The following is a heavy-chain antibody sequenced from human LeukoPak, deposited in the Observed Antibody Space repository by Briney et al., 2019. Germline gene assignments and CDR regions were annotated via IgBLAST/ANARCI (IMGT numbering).Heavy chain of an antibody. CDR2: IYSGGST. CDR3: ASNGYYYGSGSYYY. V-gene: IGHV3-53*01. J-gene: IGHJ4*02. D-gene: IGHD3-10*01. CDR1: GFTVSSNY. Sequence: GGSLRLSCAASGFTVSSNYMSWVRQAPGKGLEWVSVIYSGGSTYYADSVKGRFTISRDNSKNTLYLQMNSLRAEDTAVYYCASNGYYYGSGSYYYWGQGTLVTVSS.